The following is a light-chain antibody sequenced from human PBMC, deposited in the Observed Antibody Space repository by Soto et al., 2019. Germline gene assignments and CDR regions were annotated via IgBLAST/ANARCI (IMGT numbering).Light chain of an antibody. V-gene: IGKV3-15*01. Sequence: EIVMTKSPATLSVSPGERATLSCRASQSVSSNLAWYQQKPGQAPRLLIYGASTRATGIPARFSGSGSGTDFTLTISSLQSADFAVYYCQQYNNWPFTFGPGTKVDIK. CDR1: QSVSSN. J-gene: IGKJ3*01. CDR2: GAS. CDR3: QQYNNWPFT.